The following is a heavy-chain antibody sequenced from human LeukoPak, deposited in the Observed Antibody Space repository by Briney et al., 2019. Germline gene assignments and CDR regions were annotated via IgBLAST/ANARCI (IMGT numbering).Heavy chain of an antibody. CDR2: INPSGGST. CDR1: GYTFTSYY. J-gene: IGHJ4*02. CDR3: ARDGDYYDSSGYYYYFDY. V-gene: IGHV1-46*01. D-gene: IGHD3-22*01. Sequence: ASVKVSCKASGYTFTSYYMHWVRQAPGQGLEWMGIINPSGGSTSYAQKCQGRVTMTRDTSTSTVYMELSSLRSEDTAVYYCARDGDYYDSSGYYYYFDYWGQGTLVTVSS.